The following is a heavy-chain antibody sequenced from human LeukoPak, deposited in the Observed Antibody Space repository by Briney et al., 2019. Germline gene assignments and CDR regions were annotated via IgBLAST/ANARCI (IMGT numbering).Heavy chain of an antibody. J-gene: IGHJ4*02. CDR3: AREHYNWNDLDY. D-gene: IGHD1-20*01. Sequence: ASVKVSCKASGYTFTSYYVNWVRQAPGQGLEWMGLIDSRGGSTRYAQKFQGRVTMTRDTSTSTVYMELSSLRSEDTAVYYCAREHYNWNDLDYWGQGTLVTVSS. CDR1: GYTFTSYY. V-gene: IGHV1-46*01. CDR2: IDSRGGST.